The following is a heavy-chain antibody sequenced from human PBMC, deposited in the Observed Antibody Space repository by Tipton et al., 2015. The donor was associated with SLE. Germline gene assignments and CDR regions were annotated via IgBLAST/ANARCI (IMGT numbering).Heavy chain of an antibody. CDR2: ISGSGNYI. CDR3: ARVTSGYFDY. Sequence: SLRLSCAASGFSFSSYTLTWVRQAPGKGLEWVSSISGSGNYIYYADSLKGRFTISRDNAKNSVYLQMNSLRAEDTAVYYCARVTSGYFDYWGQGTLVTVSS. J-gene: IGHJ4*02. D-gene: IGHD3-3*01. CDR1: GFSFSSYT. V-gene: IGHV3-21*01.